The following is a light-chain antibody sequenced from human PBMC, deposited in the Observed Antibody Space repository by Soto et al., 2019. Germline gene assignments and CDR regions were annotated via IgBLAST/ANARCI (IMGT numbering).Light chain of an antibody. Sequence: ETVMTQSPVTLSVSPGDPATLSGRASQRVSSHLAWYQQKPGQAPRLLIYAASTRATGIPVRFSGSGSETEFTLTISRLEPEDFAVYYRQQYGSSGTFGKGTKVDIK. CDR3: QQYGSSGT. V-gene: IGKV3-15*01. CDR1: QRVSSH. J-gene: IGKJ1*01. CDR2: AAS.